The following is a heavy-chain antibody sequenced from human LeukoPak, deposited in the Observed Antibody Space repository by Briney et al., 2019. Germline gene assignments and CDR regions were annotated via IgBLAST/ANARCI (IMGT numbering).Heavy chain of an antibody. D-gene: IGHD5-24*01. CDR2: IKQDGSEK. J-gene: IGHJ4*02. Sequence: GGSLRLSCAASGFTFSSYWMSWVRQAPGKGLEWVANIKQDGSEKYYVDSVKGRFTISRDNAKTSLYLQMNSLRAEDTAVYYCARDSGSSRDGCNPRFFDYWGQGTLVPVSS. CDR1: GFTFSSYW. CDR3: ARDSGSSRDGCNPRFFDY. V-gene: IGHV3-7*01.